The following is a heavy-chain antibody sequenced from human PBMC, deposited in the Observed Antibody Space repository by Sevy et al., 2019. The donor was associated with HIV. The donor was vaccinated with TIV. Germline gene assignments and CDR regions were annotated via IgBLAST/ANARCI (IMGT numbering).Heavy chain of an antibody. CDR3: AKFGDYYDSGGYYWYFDF. CDR2: ISGGDDST. CDR1: GFSFSDYA. J-gene: IGHJ2*01. V-gene: IGHV3-23*01. Sequence: GGSLRLSCAASGFSFSDYAMSWVRQAPGKGLEWVSSISGGDDSTYYADSVKGRFTVSRDNSKNTLYLQMNTLRAEDTALYYCAKFGDYYDSGGYYWYFDFWGRGTLVTVSS. D-gene: IGHD3-22*01.